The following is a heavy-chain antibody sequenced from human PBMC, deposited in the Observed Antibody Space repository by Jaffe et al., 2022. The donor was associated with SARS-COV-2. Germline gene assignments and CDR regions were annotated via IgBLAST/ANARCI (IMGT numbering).Heavy chain of an antibody. Sequence: EVQLLESGGDLEQPGGSLRLSCTASGFTFGTYSMSWVRQAPGKGLEWVSGIYGDGSGKFYADSVRGRFTISRDNSKNTLYLHMSSLRVDDTAIYYCAKDREPDGVWNIDHWGQGTVVTVSS. J-gene: IGHJ4*02. D-gene: IGHD1-1*01. V-gene: IGHV3-23*01. CDR2: IYGDGSGK. CDR3: AKDREPDGVWNIDH. CDR1: GFTFGTYS.